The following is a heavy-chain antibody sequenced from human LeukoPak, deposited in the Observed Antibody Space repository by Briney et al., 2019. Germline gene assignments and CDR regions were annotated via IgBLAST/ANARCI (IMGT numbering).Heavy chain of an antibody. CDR1: GGSISSYY. Sequence: SETLSLTCTVSGGSISSYYWSWIRQPPGKGLEWIGYIYSSGSTNYNPSLKSRVTISVDTSKNQFPLKLTSVTAADTAVYYCAAPYYYDSSGSDAFDIWGQGTMVTVSS. D-gene: IGHD3-22*01. V-gene: IGHV4-59*01. CDR3: AAPYYYDSSGSDAFDI. CDR2: IYSSGST. J-gene: IGHJ3*02.